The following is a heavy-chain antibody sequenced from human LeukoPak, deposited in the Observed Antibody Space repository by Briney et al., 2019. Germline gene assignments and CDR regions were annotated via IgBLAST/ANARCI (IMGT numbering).Heavy chain of an antibody. V-gene: IGHV4-30-4*01. CDR2: IYYSGST. Sequence: SETLSLTCTVSGGSISSGDYYWSWIRQPPGKGLEWIGYIYYSGSTYYNPSLKSRVTISVDTSKNQFSLKLSSVTAADTAVYYCARRLWFGELFDYWGQGTLVTVSS. CDR3: ARRLWFGELFDY. D-gene: IGHD3-10*01. J-gene: IGHJ4*02. CDR1: GGSISSGDYY.